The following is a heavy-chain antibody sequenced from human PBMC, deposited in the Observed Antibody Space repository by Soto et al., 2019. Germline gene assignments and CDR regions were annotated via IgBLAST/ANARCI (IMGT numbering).Heavy chain of an antibody. CDR1: GVSVTRTSFN. Sequence: PSETLSLTCTVSGVSVTRTSFNWIWSPQTPGKELEWIGYFHYGGRTNYNPTLKSRVNISVDTYKHQFSLQLSSVADEDTAMYYCALGHPGFDDFDIWGQGTMVTVSS. V-gene: IGHV4-61*01. D-gene: IGHD3-16*01. J-gene: IGHJ3*02. CDR2: FHYGGRT. CDR3: ALGHPGFDDFDI.